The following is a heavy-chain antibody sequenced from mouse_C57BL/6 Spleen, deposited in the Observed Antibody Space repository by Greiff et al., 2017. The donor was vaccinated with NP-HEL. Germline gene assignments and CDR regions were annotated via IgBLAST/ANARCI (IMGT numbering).Heavy chain of an antibody. CDR3: ARREVNWDYFDY. CDR1: GYTFTSYW. J-gene: IGHJ2*01. D-gene: IGHD4-1*01. Sequence: QVQLQQPGAELVKPGASVKMSCKASGYTFTSYWITWVKQRPGQGLEWIGDIYPGSGSTNYNEKFKSKATLTVDTSSSTAYMQLSSLTSEDSAVYYCARREVNWDYFDYWGQGTTLTVSS. V-gene: IGHV1-55*01. CDR2: IYPGSGST.